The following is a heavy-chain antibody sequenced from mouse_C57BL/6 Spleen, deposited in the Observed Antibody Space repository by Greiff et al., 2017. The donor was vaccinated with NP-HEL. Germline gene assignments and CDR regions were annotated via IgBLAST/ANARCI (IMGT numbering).Heavy chain of an antibody. J-gene: IGHJ3*01. V-gene: IGHV5-4*03. CDR1: GFTFSSYA. CDR2: ISDGGSYT. D-gene: IGHD4-1*01. Sequence: EVKLVESGGGLVKPGGSLKLSCAASGFTFSSYAMSWVRQTPEKRLEWVATISDGGSYTYYPDNVKGRFTISRDNAKNNLYLQMSHLKSEDTAMYYCARGGLGLAWFAYWGQGTLVTVSA. CDR3: ARGGLGLAWFAY.